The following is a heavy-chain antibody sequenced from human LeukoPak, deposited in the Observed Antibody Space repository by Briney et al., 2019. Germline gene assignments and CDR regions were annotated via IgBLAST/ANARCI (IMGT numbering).Heavy chain of an antibody. J-gene: IGHJ4*02. V-gene: IGHV3-30-3*01. CDR1: GFPFSSYA. D-gene: IGHD1-26*01. CDR2: LSYDGSNK. CDR3: ARAVEWELLLCDY. Sequence: GGSLRLSCAASGFPFSSYAMHWVRQAPGKGLEWVAVLSYDGSNKYYADSVKGRFTISRDNSKNTLYLQMNSLRAEDTAVYYCARAVEWELLLCDYWGQGTLVTVSS.